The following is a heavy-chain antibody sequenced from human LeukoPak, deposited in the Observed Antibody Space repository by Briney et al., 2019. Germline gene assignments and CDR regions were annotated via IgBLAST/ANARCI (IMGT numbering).Heavy chain of an antibody. J-gene: IGHJ6*03. CDR2: IIPIFGTA. V-gene: IGHV1-69*13. CDR3: ARVYAVPAAIRHYYYYMDV. CDR1: GGTFSSYA. D-gene: IGHD2-2*01. Sequence: SVKVSCKASGGTFSSYAISWVRQAPGQGLEWMGGIIPIFGTANYAQKFQGRVTITADESTSTAYMELSSLRSEDTAVYYCARVYAVPAAIRHYYYYMDVWGKGTTVTVSS.